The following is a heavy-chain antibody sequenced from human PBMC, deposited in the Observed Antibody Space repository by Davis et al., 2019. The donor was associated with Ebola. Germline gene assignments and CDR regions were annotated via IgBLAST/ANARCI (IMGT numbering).Heavy chain of an antibody. V-gene: IGHV1-3*01. D-gene: IGHD2-15*01. CDR2: INAGNGNT. J-gene: IGHJ4*02. Sequence: ASVKVSCKASGYTFTSYAMHWVRQAPGQRLEWMGWINAGNGNTKYSQKFQGRVTMTTDTSTSTAYMELRSLRSDDTAVYYCAREGYCSGGSFYHKYYFDYWGQGTLVTVSS. CDR1: GYTFTSYA. CDR3: AREGYCSGGSFYHKYYFDY.